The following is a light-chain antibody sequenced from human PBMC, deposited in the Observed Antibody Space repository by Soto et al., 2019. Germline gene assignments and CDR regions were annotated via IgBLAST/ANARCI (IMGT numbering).Light chain of an antibody. Sequence: QSVLTQPASVSGSPGQSITISCTGTSSDVGGYDYVSWYQQHPGKAPKLLIYDVSNRPSGVSNRFSGSKSANTASLTISGLQSEDGADYYCSSYTRSSTYVFGTGTKVTVL. CDR2: DVS. CDR3: SSYTRSSTYV. CDR1: SSDVGGYDY. J-gene: IGLJ1*01. V-gene: IGLV2-14*01.